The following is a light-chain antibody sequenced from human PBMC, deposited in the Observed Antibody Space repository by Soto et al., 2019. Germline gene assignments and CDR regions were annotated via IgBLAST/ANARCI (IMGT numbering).Light chain of an antibody. CDR2: DAS. CDR3: QQYSTYPYT. V-gene: IGKV1-5*01. Sequence: DIQMTQSPATLSASVGDRVTITCRASQSINNWLAWYQQKPGKAHKLLIYDASTLETGVPSRFSGSESGTEFTLTIGSLQPDDFATYSCQQYSTYPYTFGQGPKLGIK. CDR1: QSINNW. J-gene: IGKJ2*01.